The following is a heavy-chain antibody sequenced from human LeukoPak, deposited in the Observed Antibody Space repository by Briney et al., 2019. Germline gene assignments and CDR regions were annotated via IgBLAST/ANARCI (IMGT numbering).Heavy chain of an antibody. D-gene: IGHD3-16*01. V-gene: IGHV4-34*01. CDR2: INHSGST. CDR1: GGSFSGYY. CDR3: VKTMMTFGGVIRTDAFDI. J-gene: IGHJ3*02. Sequence: SETLSLTCAVYGGSFSGYYWSWIRQPPGKGLEWIGEINHSGSTNYNPSLKSRVTISVDTSKNQFSLKLSSVTAADTAVYYCVKTMMTFGGVIRTDAFDIWGQGTMVIVSS.